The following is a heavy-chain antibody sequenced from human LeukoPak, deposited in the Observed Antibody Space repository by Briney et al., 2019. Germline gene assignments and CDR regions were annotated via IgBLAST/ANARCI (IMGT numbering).Heavy chain of an antibody. D-gene: IGHD1-26*01. CDR3: VKDPSVNYFYFDY. Sequence: GGSLRLSCSASGFTFSSFAMFWVRQAPGKGLEYVSGISSDGGRTNYADSVKARFTISRDNSKVTLYLQMTILRPEDTAIYYCVKDPSVNYFYFDYWGQGTLVTVSS. V-gene: IGHV3-64D*09. J-gene: IGHJ4*02. CDR1: GFTFSSFA. CDR2: ISSDGGRT.